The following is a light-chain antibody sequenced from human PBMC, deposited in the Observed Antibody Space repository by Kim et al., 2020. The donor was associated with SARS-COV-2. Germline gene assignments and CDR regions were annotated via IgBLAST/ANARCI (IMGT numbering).Light chain of an antibody. Sequence: PAPISCKSSQSLRYRDGKTYLYWFLQKPGQSPQLLIHEVSTRLSGVPDRFSGSGSGKDFTLHISRVEAEDVGVYYCMQSLQLPPNTFGQGTKLEI. J-gene: IGKJ2*01. V-gene: IGKV2D-29*02. CDR2: EVS. CDR1: QSLRYRDGKTY. CDR3: MQSLQLPPNT.